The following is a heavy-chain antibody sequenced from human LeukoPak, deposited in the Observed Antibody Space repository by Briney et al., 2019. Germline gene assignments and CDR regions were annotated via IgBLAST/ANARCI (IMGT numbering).Heavy chain of an antibody. CDR3: ARDAGWYELDY. V-gene: IGHV3-7*03. CDR1: GGSFSGYY. D-gene: IGHD6-19*01. J-gene: IGHJ4*02. Sequence: ETLSLTCAVYGGSFSGYYWSWIRQPPGKGLEWVANIKQDGSEKYYVDSVKGRFTISRDNAKNSLYLQMNSLRAEDTAVYYCARDAGWYELDYWGQGTLVTVSS. CDR2: IKQDGSEK.